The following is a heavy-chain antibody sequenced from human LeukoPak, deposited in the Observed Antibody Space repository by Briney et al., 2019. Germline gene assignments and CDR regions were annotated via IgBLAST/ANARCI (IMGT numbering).Heavy chain of an antibody. CDR1: GYTFTSYG. D-gene: IGHD6-13*01. CDR2: ISAYNGNT. V-gene: IGHV1-18*01. Sequence: ASVKVSCKASGYTFTSYGISWVRQAPGQGLEWMGWISAYNGNTNYAQKLQGRVTMTTDTSTSTAYMELRSLRSDDTAVYYCARVVAAAGYYYYYGMDVWGQGTTVTASS. CDR3: ARVVAAAGYYYYYGMDV. J-gene: IGHJ6*02.